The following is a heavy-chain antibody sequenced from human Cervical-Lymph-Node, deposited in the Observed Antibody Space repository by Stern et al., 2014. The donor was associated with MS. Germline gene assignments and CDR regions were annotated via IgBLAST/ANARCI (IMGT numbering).Heavy chain of an antibody. CDR3: AAEGEYIRSGIYHYTGMDV. Sequence: QLVQSGPEVKRPVTSVRVSCKASGFTFLSSALQWVRQARAQRLEWIGFIVVCCADARYAQKFHDRVTISRDMSTSTVNMELSSLRSEDTAVYYCAAEGEYIRSGIYHYTGMDVWGQGTTVTVSS. CDR2: IVVCCADA. D-gene: IGHD3-10*01. V-gene: IGHV1-58*01. J-gene: IGHJ6*02. CDR1: GFTFLSSA.